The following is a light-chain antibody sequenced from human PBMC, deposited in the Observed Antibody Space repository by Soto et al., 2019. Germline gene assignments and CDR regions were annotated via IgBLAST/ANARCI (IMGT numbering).Light chain of an antibody. V-gene: IGKV4-1*01. J-gene: IGKJ2*01. CDR1: QNVLHNSNNKNY. Sequence: DIVMTQSPDSLAVSLGERATINCKSSQNVLHNSNNKNYLAWYQQKPGQPPKLLIYWASTRESGVPDRFSGSGSRTDFTLTISSLQAEDVAIYYCHQYYSSPPMYTFGQGTKLEIK. CDR2: WAS. CDR3: HQYYSSPPMYT.